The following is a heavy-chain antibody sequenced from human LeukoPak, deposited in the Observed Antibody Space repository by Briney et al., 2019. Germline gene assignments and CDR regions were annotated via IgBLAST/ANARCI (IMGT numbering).Heavy chain of an antibody. D-gene: IGHD1-14*01. V-gene: IGHV3-74*01. CDR1: GFTFSNDW. CDR3: ARDVYGLGDY. CDR2: INSDGSGP. J-gene: IGHJ4*02. Sequence: GGSLRLSCVASGFTFSNDWMHWVRHAPEKGLMWVSKINSDGSGPDYADSVKGRFTISRDNAKNTLYLQMNSLRAEDTAVYYCARDVYGLGDYWGQGTLVTVSS.